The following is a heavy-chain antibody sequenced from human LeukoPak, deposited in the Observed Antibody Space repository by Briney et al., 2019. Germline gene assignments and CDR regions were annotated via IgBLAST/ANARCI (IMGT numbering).Heavy chain of an antibody. D-gene: IGHD2-21*02. J-gene: IGHJ3*02. CDR3: AIGGGDSLNDAFDI. Sequence: GGSREISGKGSGSRFTSYWSGGVRQMPGKGLEGMGIIYPGDSETRYSPSFQGQVTISADKSISTAYLQWSSLKASDTAMYYCAIGGGDSLNDAFDIWGQGTMVTVSS. V-gene: IGHV5-51*01. CDR2: IYPGDSET. CDR1: GSRFTSYW.